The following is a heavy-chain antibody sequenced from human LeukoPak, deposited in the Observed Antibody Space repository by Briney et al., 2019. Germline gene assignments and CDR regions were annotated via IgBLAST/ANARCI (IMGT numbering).Heavy chain of an antibody. Sequence: PGGSLRLSCADSGFTFDNYAMSWVRQAPGKGLEWVTTIGSTGGSTYYTESVKGRFTIYRDNSKNTLYLEVNSLRAEDTAVYYCAKVFYGSRSSPILCLDVWGQGTTVTVSS. J-gene: IGHJ6*02. D-gene: IGHD3-10*01. CDR3: AKVFYGSRSSPILCLDV. CDR2: IGSTGGST. CDR1: GFTFDNYA. V-gene: IGHV3-23*01.